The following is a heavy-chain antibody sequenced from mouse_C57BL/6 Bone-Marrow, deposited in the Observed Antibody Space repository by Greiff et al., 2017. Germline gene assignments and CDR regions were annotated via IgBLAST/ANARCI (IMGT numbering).Heavy chain of an antibody. V-gene: IGHV2-9*01. J-gene: IGHJ4*01. CDR2: IWGGGST. CDR1: GFSLTSYG. D-gene: IGHD2-4*01. CDR3: AKDDYDERYYAMDY. Sequence: VKLVESGPGLVAPSQSLSITCTVSGFSLTSYGVDWVRQPPGKGLEWLGVIWGGGSTNYNSALMSRLSIRKANSKSQVFLKMNSLQTDDTAMYYCAKDDYDERYYAMDYWGQGTSVTVSS.